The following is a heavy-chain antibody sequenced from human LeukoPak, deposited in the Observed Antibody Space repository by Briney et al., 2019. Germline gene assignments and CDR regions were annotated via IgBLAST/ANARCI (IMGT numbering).Heavy chain of an antibody. D-gene: IGHD3-22*01. CDR2: IMIGGNT. CDR3: ARASYSYDINGWVPFDY. V-gene: IGHV4-61*09. Sequence: SETLSLTCTVSGDSISTGTYYWSWIRQPAGKGLEWIGQIMIGGNTDYNPSLKSRLTISLDTSKNQFSLKLNSMTAADTAVYYCARASYSYDINGWVPFDYWGQGTLVTVSS. CDR1: GDSISTGTYY. J-gene: IGHJ4*02.